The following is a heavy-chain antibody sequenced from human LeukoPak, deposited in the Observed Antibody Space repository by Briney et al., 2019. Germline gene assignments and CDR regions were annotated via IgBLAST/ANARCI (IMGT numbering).Heavy chain of an antibody. CDR2: IKQDGSEK. J-gene: IGHJ4*02. V-gene: IGHV3-7*03. D-gene: IGHD6-13*01. CDR1: GFTFSSYW. Sequence: PGGSLRLSCAASGFTFSSYWMSCVREARGKGLEWVTNIKQDGSEKYYVDSVKGRFTISRDNAKNSLYLQMNSLRAEDTAVYYCARDGPGIAAAAPRYWGQGTLVTVSS. CDR3: ARDGPGIAAAAPRY.